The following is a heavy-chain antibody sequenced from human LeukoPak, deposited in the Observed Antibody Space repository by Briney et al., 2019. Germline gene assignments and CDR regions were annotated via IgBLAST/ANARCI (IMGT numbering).Heavy chain of an antibody. D-gene: IGHD5-18*01. Sequence: PRGSLRLSCAASGFTFSSYAMSWVRQAPGKGLEWVSAISGSGGSTYYADSVKGRFTISRDNSKNTLYLQMNSLRAEDTAVYYCAKDLGYSYGPSFDYWGQGTLVTVSS. CDR1: GFTFSSYA. J-gene: IGHJ4*02. V-gene: IGHV3-23*01. CDR3: AKDLGYSYGPSFDY. CDR2: ISGSGGST.